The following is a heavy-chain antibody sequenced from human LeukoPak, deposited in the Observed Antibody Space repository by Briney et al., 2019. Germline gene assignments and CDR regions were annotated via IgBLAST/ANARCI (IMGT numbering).Heavy chain of an antibody. CDR3: ARTSVADPYYYYYGMDV. V-gene: IGHV3-53*04. J-gene: IGHJ6*02. CDR2: IYSGGST. Sequence: GGSLGLSCAASGFTVSSNYMSWVRQAPGKGLEWVSVIYSGGSTYYADSVKGRFTISRHNSKNTLYLQMNSLRAEDTAVYYCARTSVADPYYYYYGMDVWGQGTTVTVSS. D-gene: IGHD6-19*01. CDR1: GFTVSSNY.